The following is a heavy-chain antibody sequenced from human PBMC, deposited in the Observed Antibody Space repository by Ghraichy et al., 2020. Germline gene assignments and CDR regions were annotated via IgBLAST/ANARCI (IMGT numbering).Heavy chain of an antibody. Sequence: SCAASGFTFSSYWMSWVRQAPGKGLEWVANIKQDGSEKYYVDSVKGRFTISRDNAKNSLYLQMNSLRAEDTAVYYCAREYYDILTGYYCSFDYWGQGTLVTVSS. CDR2: IKQDGSEK. CDR3: AREYYDILTGYYCSFDY. V-gene: IGHV3-7*04. J-gene: IGHJ4*02. D-gene: IGHD3-9*01. CDR1: GFTFSSYW.